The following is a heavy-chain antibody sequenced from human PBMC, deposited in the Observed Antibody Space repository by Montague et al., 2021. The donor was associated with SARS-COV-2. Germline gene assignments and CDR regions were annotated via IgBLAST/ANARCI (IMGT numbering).Heavy chain of an antibody. CDR2: ISYDGSNK. V-gene: IGHV3-30*04. D-gene: IGHD3-16*01. Sequence: SLRLSCAASGFTFSSCAMHWVRQAPGKGLEWVAVISYDGSNKYYADSVKGRFTISRDNSKNTLYLQMNSLRAEDTAVYYCARDRGDYIWGSYENFDYWGQGTLVTVSS. CDR3: ARDRGDYIWGSYENFDY. J-gene: IGHJ4*02. CDR1: GFTFSSCA.